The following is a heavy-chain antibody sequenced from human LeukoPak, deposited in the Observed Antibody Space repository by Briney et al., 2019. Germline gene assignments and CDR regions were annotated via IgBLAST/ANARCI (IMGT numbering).Heavy chain of an antibody. D-gene: IGHD7-27*01. CDR3: TTGNWGPY. J-gene: IGHJ4*02. CDR2: IKRKTEGGTT. Sequence: GGSLRLSCAASGFTFSDAWMNWVRQAPGKGLEWVGRIKRKTEGGTTEYAAPVKGRFTISRDDSKNTLYLRMNSLKAEGTAMYFCTTGNWGPYWGQGTLVTVSS. CDR1: GFTFSDAW. V-gene: IGHV3-15*07.